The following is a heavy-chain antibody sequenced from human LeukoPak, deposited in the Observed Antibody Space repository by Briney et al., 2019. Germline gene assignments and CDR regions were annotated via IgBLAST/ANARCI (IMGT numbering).Heavy chain of an antibody. CDR2: ISWNSGSI. CDR3: ARGRPVRYYYYYYMDV. CDR1: GFTFDDYA. Sequence: GRSLRLSCAASGFTFDDYAMHWVRQAPGKGLEWVSGISWNSGSIGYADSVKGRFTISRDNAKNSLYLQMNSLRAEDTAVYYCARGRPVRYYYYYYMDVWGKGTTVTVSS. D-gene: IGHD6-6*01. J-gene: IGHJ6*03. V-gene: IGHV3-9*01.